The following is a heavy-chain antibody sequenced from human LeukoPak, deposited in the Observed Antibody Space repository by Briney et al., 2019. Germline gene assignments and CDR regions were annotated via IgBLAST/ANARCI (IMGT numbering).Heavy chain of an antibody. Sequence: GGSLRLSCAASGFTFSDYYMSWIRQAPGKGLEWVSYISSSGSTIYYADSVKGRFTISRDNAKNSLYLQMNSLRAEDTAVYYCAGSGSYYKETNQYDYWGQGTLVTVSS. V-gene: IGHV3-11*01. J-gene: IGHJ4*02. CDR1: GFTFSDYY. CDR2: ISSSGSTI. CDR3: AGSGSYYKETNQYDY. D-gene: IGHD3-10*01.